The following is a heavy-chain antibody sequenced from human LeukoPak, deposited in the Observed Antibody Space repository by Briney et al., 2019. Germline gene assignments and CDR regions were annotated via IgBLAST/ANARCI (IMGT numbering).Heavy chain of an antibody. CDR1: GFTFDDYG. CDR3: AREYYDSSGYYYPFDY. Sequence: GGSLRLSCAASGFTFDDYGMSWVRQAPGKGLEWVPGINWNGGSTGYADSVKGRFTISRDNAKNSLYLQMNSLRAEDTALYYCAREYYDSSGYYYPFDYWGQGTLVTVSS. D-gene: IGHD3-22*01. V-gene: IGHV3-20*04. CDR2: INWNGGST. J-gene: IGHJ4*02.